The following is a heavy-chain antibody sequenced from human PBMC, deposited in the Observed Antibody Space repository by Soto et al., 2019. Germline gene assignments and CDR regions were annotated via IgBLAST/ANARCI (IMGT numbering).Heavy chain of an antibody. J-gene: IGHJ4*02. D-gene: IGHD2-15*01. V-gene: IGHV4-59*01. CDR3: ARGHCSGGSCYSGAPVFDY. CDR1: GGSISSYY. CDR2: IYYSGST. Sequence: SETLSLTCTVSGGSISSYYWCWIRQPPGKGREWIGYIYYSGSTNYNPSLKSRVTISVDTSKNQFSLKLSSVTAADTAVYYCARGHCSGGSCYSGAPVFDYWGQGTLVTVSS.